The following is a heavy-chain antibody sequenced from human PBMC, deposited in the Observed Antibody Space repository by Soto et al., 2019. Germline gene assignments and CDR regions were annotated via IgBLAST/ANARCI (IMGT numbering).Heavy chain of an antibody. CDR3: ARGDSTPPHPYYYCGMDV. Sequence: QVQLVESGGGVVQPGRSLRLSCAASGFTFSSYAMHWVRQAPGKGLEWVAVISYDGSNKYYADSVKGRFTISRDNSKNTRYLQINSLRAEDTAVYYCARGDSTPPHPYYYCGMDVWGQGTTVTVSS. D-gene: IGHD2-2*01. V-gene: IGHV3-30-3*01. CDR1: GFTFSSYA. CDR2: ISYDGSNK. J-gene: IGHJ6*02.